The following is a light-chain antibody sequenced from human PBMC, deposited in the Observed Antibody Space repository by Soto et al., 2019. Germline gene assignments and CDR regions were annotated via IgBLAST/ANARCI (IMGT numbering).Light chain of an antibody. Sequence: DIQMTQSPSSLSASVGDRGTITCRASQTIYQALKWYHQKPGKAPRLLISAATTLQRGVPSRFSGSGYGAEFTLTISSLLPEDFATYYCQQNYSYPHTFGPGTKLEIK. CDR1: QTIYQA. J-gene: IGKJ2*01. CDR3: QQNYSYPHT. V-gene: IGKV1-39*01. CDR2: AAT.